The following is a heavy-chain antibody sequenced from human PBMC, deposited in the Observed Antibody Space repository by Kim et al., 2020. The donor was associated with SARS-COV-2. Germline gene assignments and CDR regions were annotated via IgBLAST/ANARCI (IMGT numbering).Heavy chain of an antibody. CDR3: ARVRRPDYRLLDY. CDR1: GYTFTSYA. Sequence: ASVKVSCKASGYTFTSYAMHWVRQAPGQRLEWMGWINAGNGNTKYSQKFQGRVTITRDTSASTAYMELSSLRSEDTAVYYCARVRRPDYRLLDYWGQGTLVTVSS. D-gene: IGHD3-10*01. CDR2: INAGNGNT. J-gene: IGHJ4*02. V-gene: IGHV1-3*01.